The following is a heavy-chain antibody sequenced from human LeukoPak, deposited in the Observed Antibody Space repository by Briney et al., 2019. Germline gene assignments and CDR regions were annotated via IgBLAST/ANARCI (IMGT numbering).Heavy chain of an antibody. Sequence: PGGSLRLSCAASGFTFSSYGMHWVRQAPGKGLEWVAVISYDGSNKYYADSVKGRFTISRDNSKNTLYLQTNSLRAEDTAVYYCASEVLWFGEWGTPFDYWGQGTLVTVSS. CDR3: ASEVLWFGEWGTPFDY. CDR1: GFTFSSYG. D-gene: IGHD3-10*01. J-gene: IGHJ4*02. CDR2: ISYDGSNK. V-gene: IGHV3-30*03.